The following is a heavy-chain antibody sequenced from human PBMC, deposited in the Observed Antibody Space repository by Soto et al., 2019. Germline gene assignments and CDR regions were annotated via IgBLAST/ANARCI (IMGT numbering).Heavy chain of an antibody. CDR1: GYTFTNYG. CDR2: INVGNGNT. V-gene: IGHV1-3*01. J-gene: IGHJ2*01. Sequence: QVQLVQSGAEVKKPGASVKVSCKASGYTFTNYGIHWVRQAPGQRLEWMGWINVGNGNTKYSQKFQGRVTITRDTAAGTASVELRSLRSEDTAVYFCARSGYSSGWYHWYFDFWGRGTLVTVSS. CDR3: ARSGYSSGWYHWYFDF. D-gene: IGHD6-19*01.